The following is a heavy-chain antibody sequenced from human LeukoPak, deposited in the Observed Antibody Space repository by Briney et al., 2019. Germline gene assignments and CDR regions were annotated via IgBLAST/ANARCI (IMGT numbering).Heavy chain of an antibody. D-gene: IGHD1-1*01. CDR2: MNPNSGNT. CDR3: ARGRNVDYYYYMDV. V-gene: IGHV1-8*01. CDR1: GYTFTSYD. J-gene: IGHJ6*03. Sequence: ASVKVSCKASGYTFTSYDINWVRQATGQGLEWMGWMNPNSGNTGYARKFQGRVTMTRNTSISTAYMELSSLRSEDTAVYYCARGRNVDYYYYMDVWGKGTTVTVSS.